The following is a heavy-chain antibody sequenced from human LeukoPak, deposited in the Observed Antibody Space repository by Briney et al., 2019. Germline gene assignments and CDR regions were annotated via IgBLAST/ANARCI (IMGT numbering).Heavy chain of an antibody. D-gene: IGHD5-18*01. J-gene: IGHJ4*02. CDR2: ISYDGSNK. V-gene: IGHV3-30-3*01. CDR1: GFTFSSYA. Sequence: GRSLRLSCAASGFTFSSYAMHWVRQAPGKGLEWVAVISYDGSNKYYADSVKGRFTISRDNSKNTLYLQMNSLRAEDTAVYYCARASYKDTATDYWGQGALVTVSS. CDR3: ARASYKDTATDY.